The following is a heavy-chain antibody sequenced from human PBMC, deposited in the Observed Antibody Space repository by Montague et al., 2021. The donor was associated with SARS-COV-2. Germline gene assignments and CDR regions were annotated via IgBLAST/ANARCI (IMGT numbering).Heavy chain of an antibody. CDR2: IYYSGST. V-gene: IGHV4-59*01. J-gene: IGHJ6*03. CDR1: GGSISSYY. Sequence: SETLSLTYTVSGGSISSYYWSWIRQPPGKGLEWIGYIYYSGSTNYNPSLKSRVTISVDTSKNQFSLKLSSVTAADTAVYSCARVVGDYDFWSGQYYYYCYLDVWGKGTTVTVSS. D-gene: IGHD3-3*01. CDR3: ARVVGDYDFWSGQYYYYCYLDV.